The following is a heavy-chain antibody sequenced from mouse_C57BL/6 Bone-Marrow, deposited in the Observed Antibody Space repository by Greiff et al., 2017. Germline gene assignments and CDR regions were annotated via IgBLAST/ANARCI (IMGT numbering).Heavy chain of an antibody. V-gene: IGHV5-6*01. CDR1: GFTFSSYG. Sequence: EVMLVESGGDLVKPGGSLKLSCAASGFTFSSYGMSWVRQTPDKRLEWVATISSGGSYTYYPDSVKGRYTISRDNAKTTLYLQMSSLKTEDTAMYDCARDCYWYFDVWGTGTTVTVSS. CDR3: ARDCYWYFDV. CDR2: ISSGGSYT. J-gene: IGHJ1*03.